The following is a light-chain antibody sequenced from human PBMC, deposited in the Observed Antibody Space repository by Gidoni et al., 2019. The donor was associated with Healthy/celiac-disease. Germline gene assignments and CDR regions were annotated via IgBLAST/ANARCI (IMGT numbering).Light chain of an antibody. CDR3: SSYAGSNNFGVV. Sequence: QSALTQPPSASGSPGQSVTISCTGTSSDVGGYNYVSWYQQHPGKAPKLMIYEVSKRPSVVPDRFFGSKSGNTASLTVSGLQAEDEADYYCSSYAGSNNFGVVFGGGTKLTVL. CDR1: SSDVGGYNY. J-gene: IGLJ2*01. V-gene: IGLV2-8*01. CDR2: EVS.